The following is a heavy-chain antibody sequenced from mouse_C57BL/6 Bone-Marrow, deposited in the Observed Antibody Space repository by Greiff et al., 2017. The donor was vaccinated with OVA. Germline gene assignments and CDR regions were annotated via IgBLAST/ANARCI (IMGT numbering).Heavy chain of an antibody. V-gene: IGHV1-62-2*01. CDR1: GYTFTEYT. D-gene: IGHD3-3*01. CDR2: FYPGSGSI. J-gene: IGHJ2*01. Sequence: VQLVESGAELVKPGASVKLSCKASGYTFTEYTIHWVKQRSGQGLEWIGWFYPGSGSIKYNEKFKDKATLTADKSSSTVYMELSRLTSEDSAVYCCARHEKRDYYFDYWGQGTTLTVSS. CDR3: ARHEKRDYYFDY.